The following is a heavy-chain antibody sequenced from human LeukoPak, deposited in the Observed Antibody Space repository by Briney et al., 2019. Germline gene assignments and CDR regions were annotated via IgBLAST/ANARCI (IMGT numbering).Heavy chain of an antibody. V-gene: IGHV3-30*04. CDR3: ARDPRGPTGYDNSARDTFDY. J-gene: IGHJ4*02. CDR2: IFYDGDTK. CDR1: GFTFSNYA. D-gene: IGHD3-22*01. Sequence: GRSLRLSCVASGFTFSNYALHWVRQAPGKGLEWVAVIFYDGDTKYYADSVKGRFTISRDNSKNTLYLLMNTLRPEDTAVYCARDPRGPTGYDNSARDTFDYWGQGTLVTVSS.